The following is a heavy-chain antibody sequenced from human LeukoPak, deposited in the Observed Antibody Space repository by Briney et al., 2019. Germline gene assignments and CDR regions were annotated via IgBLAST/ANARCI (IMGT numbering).Heavy chain of an antibody. D-gene: IGHD2-21*02. V-gene: IGHV3-30*18. CDR1: GFTFSGYG. Sequence: GGSLRLSCEASGFTFSGYGMHWVRQAPGKGLERVAGISYDGSNKYYTDSVKGRFTISRDNSKNTLYLQMNSLRPEDTAVYYCAKPRGGDSWAFDFWGQGTMVTVSS. J-gene: IGHJ3*01. CDR3: AKPRGGDSWAFDF. CDR2: ISYDGSNK.